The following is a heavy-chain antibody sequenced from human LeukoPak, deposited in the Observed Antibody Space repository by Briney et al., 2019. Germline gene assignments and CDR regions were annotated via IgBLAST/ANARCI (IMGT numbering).Heavy chain of an antibody. D-gene: IGHD5-18*01. CDR1: GGSFSGYY. CDR3: ARRRGYSYGPFDY. V-gene: IGHV4-34*01. Sequence: SETLSLTCAVYGGSFSGYYWSWIRQPPGKGLEWIGEINHSGSTNYNPSLKSRVTISVDTFKNQFSLKLSSVTAADTAVYYCARRRGYSYGPFDYWGQGTLVTVSS. J-gene: IGHJ4*02. CDR2: INHSGST.